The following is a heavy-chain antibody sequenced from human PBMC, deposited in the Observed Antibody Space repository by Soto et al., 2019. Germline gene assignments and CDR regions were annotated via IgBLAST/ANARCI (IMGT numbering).Heavy chain of an antibody. CDR1: GFTFSTYA. CDR3: AKFSYDSSGYLFDY. D-gene: IGHD3-22*01. CDR2: VSASGLNT. V-gene: IGHV3-23*01. Sequence: PGGSLRLSCAASGFTFSTYAMAWVRQAPGKGLEWVSGVSASGLNTDYADPVKGRFYISRDNSKNTVSLHMNSLRAEDTALYYSAKFSYDSSGYLFDYWGQGTLVTVSS. J-gene: IGHJ4*02.